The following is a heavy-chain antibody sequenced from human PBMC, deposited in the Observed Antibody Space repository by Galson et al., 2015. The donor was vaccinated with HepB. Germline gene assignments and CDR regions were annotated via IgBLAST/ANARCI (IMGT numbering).Heavy chain of an antibody. CDR1: GGSFSGYF. CDR3: ARGLGSYYMDV. V-gene: IGHV4-34*01. Sequence: SETLSLTCAVYGGSFSGYFWTWIRQPPGKGLEWIGEIDHYGSTNYNPSLKSRVTISVDTSKNQFSLKLSSVTAADTAVYYCARGLGSYYMDVWGKGTTVTVSS. D-gene: IGHD3-10*01. CDR2: IDHYGST. J-gene: IGHJ6*03.